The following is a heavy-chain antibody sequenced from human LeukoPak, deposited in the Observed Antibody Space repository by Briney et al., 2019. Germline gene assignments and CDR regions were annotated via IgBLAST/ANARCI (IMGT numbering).Heavy chain of an antibody. J-gene: IGHJ4*02. CDR1: GYTFTSYA. CDR3: ARVSRSRGEWLFDY. V-gene: IGHV7-4-1*02. CDR2: INTNTGNP. Sequence: ASVKVSCKASGYTFTSYAMNWVRQAPGQGLEWMGWINTNTGNPTYVQGFTGRFVFSLDTSVSTAYPQISSLKTEDTAVYYCARVSRSRGEWLFDYWGQGTLVSVSS. D-gene: IGHD3-3*01.